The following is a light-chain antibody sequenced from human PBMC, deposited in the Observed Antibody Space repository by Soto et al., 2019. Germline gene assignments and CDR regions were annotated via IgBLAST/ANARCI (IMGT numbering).Light chain of an antibody. CDR1: QDINIY. Sequence: DIQMTQSPSSLFASVGDRVTIACQATQDINIYLNWYQQKPGKAPNLLIYDASNLEIGVPSRFSGSGSGTHFTFTISSPQTEDIGTYYCQQYDILPITFGRGTKVDIK. J-gene: IGKJ4*01. V-gene: IGKV1-33*01. CDR3: QQYDILPIT. CDR2: DAS.